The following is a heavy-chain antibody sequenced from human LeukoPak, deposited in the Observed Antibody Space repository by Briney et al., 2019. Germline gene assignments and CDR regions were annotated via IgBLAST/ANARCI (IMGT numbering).Heavy chain of an antibody. CDR3: AKDPDYYDANYFDY. D-gene: IGHD3-22*01. V-gene: IGHV3-53*01. CDR1: GFTVSSNY. J-gene: IGHJ4*02. CDR2: IYSGGST. Sequence: GGSLRLSCAASGFTVSSNYMSWVRQAPGKGLERVSVIYSGGSTYYADSVKGRFTISRDNSKNTLYLQMNSLRAEDTAVYYCAKDPDYYDANYFDYWGQGTLVTVSS.